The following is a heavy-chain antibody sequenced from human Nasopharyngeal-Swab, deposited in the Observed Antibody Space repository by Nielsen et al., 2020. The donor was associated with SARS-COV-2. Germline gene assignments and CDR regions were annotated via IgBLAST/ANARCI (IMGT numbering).Heavy chain of an antibody. CDR3: AKDGSDFSSDY. CDR1: GFTFSIYG. CDR2: ISGGDHT. J-gene: IGHJ4*02. Sequence: GESLKISRAASGFTFSIYGMSWVRQAPGKGLEWVSAISGGDHTYYADSVKGRFTISRDTSKNTLFLQMKNLRTEDTAIYYCAKDGSDFSSDYWGLGTLVTVSS. D-gene: IGHD3-3*01. V-gene: IGHV3-23*01.